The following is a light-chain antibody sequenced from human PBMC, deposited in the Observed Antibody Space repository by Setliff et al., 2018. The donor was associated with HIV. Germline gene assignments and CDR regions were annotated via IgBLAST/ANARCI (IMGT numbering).Light chain of an antibody. Sequence: QSVLTQPASVSGPPGQSITISCTGTSSDVGSYNLVSWYQQHPGRAPKLMIYEVSKRPSGVSNRFSGSKSGNTASLTISGLQADDETDYYCCSYAGSAYVIFGGGTKVTVL. CDR2: EVS. J-gene: IGLJ2*01. CDR3: CSYAGSAYVI. V-gene: IGLV2-23*02. CDR1: SSDVGSYNL.